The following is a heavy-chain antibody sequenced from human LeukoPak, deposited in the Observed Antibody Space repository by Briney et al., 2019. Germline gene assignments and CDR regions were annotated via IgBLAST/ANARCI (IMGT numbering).Heavy chain of an antibody. CDR2: INHSGST. CDR1: GGSFSGYY. V-gene: IGHV4-34*01. D-gene: IGHD6-13*01. J-gene: IGHJ4*02. Sequence: SETLSLTCAVYGGSFSGYYWSWIRQPPGKGLEWIGEINHSGSTNYNPSLKSRVTISVDTSKNQFSLKLSSVTAADTAVYYCARGVAAAGTFYDYFDYWGQGTLVTVSS. CDR3: ARGVAAAGTFYDYFDY.